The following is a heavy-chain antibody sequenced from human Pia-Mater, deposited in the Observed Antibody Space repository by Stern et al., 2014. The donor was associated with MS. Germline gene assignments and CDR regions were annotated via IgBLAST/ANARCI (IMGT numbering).Heavy chain of an antibody. Sequence: VQLVESGPGLVKPSQTLSLTCTVSGGSISRGGYYWSWIRQHPGKGLEWIGYIYYSGSTYYNPSLKSRVTISVDTSKNQFSLKLSSVTAADTAVYYCARAPDYGAYVDYWGQGTLVTVSS. CDR3: ARAPDYGAYVDY. V-gene: IGHV4-31*03. J-gene: IGHJ4*02. D-gene: IGHD4-17*01. CDR1: GGSISRGGYY. CDR2: IYYSGST.